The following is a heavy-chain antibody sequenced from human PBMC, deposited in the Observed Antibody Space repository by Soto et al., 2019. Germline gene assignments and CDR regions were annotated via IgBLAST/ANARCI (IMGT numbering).Heavy chain of an antibody. V-gene: IGHV3-7*05. CDR2: VKQDGSER. J-gene: IGHJ6*02. CDR1: GFSFSDYW. D-gene: IGHD2-15*01. Sequence: EVQLVESGGGLVQPGGSLRLSCAASGFSFSDYWMSWVRQAPGKGLEWVANVKQDGSERYYVDSVKGRFTISRDNAKNSLYLQMISLRAEDTAVYYCARERVVVPATIFYYYALEVWGQGTTVTVSS. CDR3: ARERVVVPATIFYYYALEV.